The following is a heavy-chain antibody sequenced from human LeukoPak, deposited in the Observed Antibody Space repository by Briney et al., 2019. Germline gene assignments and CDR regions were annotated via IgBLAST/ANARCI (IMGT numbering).Heavy chain of an antibody. CDR2: IKQDGSEK. CDR3: ARALYDSSGYPSYSYGMDV. D-gene: IGHD3-22*01. J-gene: IGHJ6*02. CDR1: GFTFSSYW. Sequence: GGSLRLSCAASGFTFSSYWMSWVRQAPGKGLEWVANIKQDGSEKYYVDSVKGRFIISRDNAKNSLYLQMNRLRAEDTAVYYCARALYDSSGYPSYSYGMDVWGQGTTVTVSS. V-gene: IGHV3-7*04.